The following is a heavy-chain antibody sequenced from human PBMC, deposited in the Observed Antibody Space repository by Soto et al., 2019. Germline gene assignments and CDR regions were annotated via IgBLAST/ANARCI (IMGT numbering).Heavy chain of an antibody. Sequence: ASETVSLTCTVSGGSISSYYWSWIRQPPGKGLEWIGYINHSGSTNYNPSLKSRVTISVDTSKNQFSLKLSSVTAADTAVYYCARGRYCTNGVCFVPDLYYFDYWGQGTLVTVSS. J-gene: IGHJ4*02. CDR1: GGSISSYY. V-gene: IGHV4-59*12. D-gene: IGHD2-8*01. CDR3: ARGRYCTNGVCFVPDLYYFDY. CDR2: INHSGST.